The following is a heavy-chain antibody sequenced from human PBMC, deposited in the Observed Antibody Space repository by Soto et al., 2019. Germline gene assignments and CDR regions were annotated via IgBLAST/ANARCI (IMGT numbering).Heavy chain of an antibody. D-gene: IGHD2-15*01. V-gene: IGHV3-74*01. CDR1: GFTFSSYP. CDR3: VRGTNSWRGMDY. J-gene: IGHJ4*02. Sequence: GGSLRLSCATPGFTFSSYPIHWFRQAPGKGPVWVSRITEDGSGTTYADSVKGRFTVTRDNAKDTRYLQMSGLGAEGAAVDPCVRGTNSWRGMDYWGQGTLVTV. CDR2: ITEDGSGT.